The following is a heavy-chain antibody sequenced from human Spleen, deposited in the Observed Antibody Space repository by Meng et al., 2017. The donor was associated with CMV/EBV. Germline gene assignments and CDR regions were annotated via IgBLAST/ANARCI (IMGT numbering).Heavy chain of an antibody. CDR1: GEFFSGYY. CDR3: AREDCSGGSCSYFDY. V-gene: IGHV4-34*02. Sequence: QGQLPQVGAGLLKPSETLSLTCAVYGEFFSGYYWSWIRQPPGKGLQWIGEINHSGSTNYNPSLKSRVTISVDTSKNQFSLKLSSVTAADTAVYYCAREDCSGGSCSYFDYWGRRTLVTVSS. D-gene: IGHD2-15*01. J-gene: IGHJ4*02. CDR2: INHSGST.